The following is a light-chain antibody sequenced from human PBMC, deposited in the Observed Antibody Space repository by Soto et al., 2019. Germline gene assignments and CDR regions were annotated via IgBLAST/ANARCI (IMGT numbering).Light chain of an antibody. J-gene: IGKJ1*01. CDR1: QSVGNN. V-gene: IGKV3-15*01. CDR2: GAS. Sequence: ETVMTQSPVTLSLSPGEGAILSCRASQSVGNNLAGYQQKPGQAPRLLIYGASTRATGVPDRFSGGGSGTEFPLTISSLQSEDFAVYYRQQYSNWPRGTFGQGTKVDIK. CDR3: QQYSNWPRGT.